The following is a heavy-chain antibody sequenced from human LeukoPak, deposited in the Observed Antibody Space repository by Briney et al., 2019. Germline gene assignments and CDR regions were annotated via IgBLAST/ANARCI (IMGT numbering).Heavy chain of an antibody. CDR3: ARDLQLLWAGVY. Sequence: GGSLRLSCAASGFTFSSYSMNWVRQAPGKGLEWVSYISSSSTIYYADSVKGRFTISRDNAKNSLYLQMNSPRAEDTAVYYCARDLQLLWAGVYWGQGTLVTVSS. V-gene: IGHV3-48*01. CDR2: ISSSSTI. D-gene: IGHD2-2*01. CDR1: GFTFSSYS. J-gene: IGHJ4*02.